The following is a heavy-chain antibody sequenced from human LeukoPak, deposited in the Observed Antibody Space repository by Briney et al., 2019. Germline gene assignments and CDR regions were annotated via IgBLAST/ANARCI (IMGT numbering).Heavy chain of an antibody. J-gene: IGHJ4*02. CDR3: ARQTTVTTQSDY. D-gene: IGHD4-17*01. Sequence: GESLRISCKGSGSLFINYWISWVRQMPGKGLEWMGRIDPIDSYTNYSPSFQGHVTMSVDKSTSTAYLQWSSLKASDTAMYYCARQTTVTTQSDYWGQGTLVTVSS. CDR1: GSLFINYW. V-gene: IGHV5-10-1*01. CDR2: IDPIDSYT.